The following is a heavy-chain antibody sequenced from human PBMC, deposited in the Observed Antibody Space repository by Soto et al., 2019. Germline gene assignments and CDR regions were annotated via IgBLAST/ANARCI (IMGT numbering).Heavy chain of an antibody. J-gene: IGHJ4*02. CDR3: ARDGEGY. CDR2: INTDGSET. D-gene: IGHD2-21*01. Sequence: EVQLVESGGGLVQPGGSLRLSCAASGFTFSRHWMHWVRQVAGEGLVWVSRINTDGSETNYADSVKGRFTVSRDNAKNMQYLQMNSLRVEDTAVYYCARDGEGYWGWGTLVTVSS. CDR1: GFTFSRHW. V-gene: IGHV3-74*01.